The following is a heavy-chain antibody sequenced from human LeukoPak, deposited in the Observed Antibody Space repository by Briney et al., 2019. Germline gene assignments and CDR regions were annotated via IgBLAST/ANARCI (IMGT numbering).Heavy chain of an antibody. CDR3: TRVHGGYPFDS. V-gene: IGHV3-48*01. Sequence: GGSLRLSCAASGFIFSSYSMNWVRQAPGKGLEWVSFISSSSSTIYYADSVKGRFTISRDNAKNSLYLQMNSLRAEDTAVYYWTRVHGGYPFDSWGQGTLVTVSS. J-gene: IGHJ4*02. D-gene: IGHD3-22*01. CDR1: GFIFSSYS. CDR2: ISSSSSTI.